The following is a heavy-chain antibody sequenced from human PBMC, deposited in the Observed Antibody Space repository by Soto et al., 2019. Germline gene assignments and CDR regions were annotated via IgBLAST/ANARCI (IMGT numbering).Heavy chain of an antibody. Sequence: PSETLSLTCTVSDDSISSNSYYWGWVRRPPGRGLEWIGSIYYSGSTYDNPSLKSRVTLSIDTSKNQFSLKLSSVTAADTAVYYCARHAGGWFRSAFDIWGLGTKVTVSS. J-gene: IGHJ3*02. CDR1: DDSISSNSYY. CDR2: IYYSGST. D-gene: IGHD6-19*01. V-gene: IGHV4-39*01. CDR3: ARHAGGWFRSAFDI.